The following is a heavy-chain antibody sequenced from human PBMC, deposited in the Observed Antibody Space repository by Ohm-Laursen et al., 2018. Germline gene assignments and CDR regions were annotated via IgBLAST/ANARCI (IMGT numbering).Heavy chain of an antibody. D-gene: IGHD4-11*01. V-gene: IGHV3-11*04. CDR3: AKYDYSNYGSFDY. Sequence: SLRLSCAASGFTVSSNYMSWIRQAPGKGLEWVSYISSSGSTIYYADSVKGRFTISRDNAKKSLYLQMNSLRAEDTAVYYCAKYDYSNYGSFDYWGQGTLVTVSS. J-gene: IGHJ4*02. CDR2: ISSSGSTI. CDR1: GFTVSSNY.